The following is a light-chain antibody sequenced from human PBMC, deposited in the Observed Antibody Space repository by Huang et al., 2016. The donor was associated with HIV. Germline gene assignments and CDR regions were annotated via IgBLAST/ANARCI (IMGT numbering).Light chain of an antibody. CDR3: HQYGTPPWT. V-gene: IGKV3-20*01. Sequence: EIVLTQSPRSLSLSPGEKATLHCRASQSVSNYYLAWSQQKPGQSPRLLIHAASTRASGSPGRFSGSGSGTAFTLTITRLEPEDSAVYFCHQYGTPPWTFGQGTRVEI. CDR2: AAS. J-gene: IGKJ1*01. CDR1: QSVSNYY.